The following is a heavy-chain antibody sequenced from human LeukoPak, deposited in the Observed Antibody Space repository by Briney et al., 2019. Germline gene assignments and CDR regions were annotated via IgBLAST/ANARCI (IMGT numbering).Heavy chain of an antibody. Sequence: ASVKVSCKASGYIFNNFDINWVRQAPGQGLEWMGWMSPVSGIGGSAQRFQGRVTLTRDTSISTAYMEVSNLRSDDTAFYYCARAPMGTAALYWGQGTLVTVPS. CDR3: ARAPMGTAALY. V-gene: IGHV1-8*01. D-gene: IGHD2-2*01. CDR1: GYIFNNFD. J-gene: IGHJ4*02. CDR2: MSPVSGIG.